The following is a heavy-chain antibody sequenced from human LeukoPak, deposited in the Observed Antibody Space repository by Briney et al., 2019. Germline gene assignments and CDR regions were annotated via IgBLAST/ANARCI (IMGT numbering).Heavy chain of an antibody. J-gene: IGHJ4*02. Sequence: GGSLRLSCAASGFTFSSYAMSWVRQAPGKGLEWVSGISGSGGSTYHADSVKGRFTISRDNAQSTLYLQMNSLRAEDTAVYYCARAGVYSYAYVDYWGQGTLVTVSS. CDR3: ARAGVYSYAYVDY. CDR1: GFTFSSYA. CDR2: ISGSGGST. V-gene: IGHV3-23*01. D-gene: IGHD5-18*01.